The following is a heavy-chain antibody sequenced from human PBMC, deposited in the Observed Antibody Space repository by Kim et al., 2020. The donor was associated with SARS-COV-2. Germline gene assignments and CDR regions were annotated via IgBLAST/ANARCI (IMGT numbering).Heavy chain of an antibody. Sequence: GGSLRLSCADSGFTFDDYAMHWVRQAPGKGLEWVSGISWNSGSIGYADSVKGRFTISRDNAKNSLYLQMNSLRAEDTALYYCAKIRWDFTDYGMDVWGQGTTVTVSS. CDR2: ISWNSGSI. CDR3: AKIRWDFTDYGMDV. V-gene: IGHV3-9*01. J-gene: IGHJ6*02. CDR1: GFTFDDYA. D-gene: IGHD2-8*02.